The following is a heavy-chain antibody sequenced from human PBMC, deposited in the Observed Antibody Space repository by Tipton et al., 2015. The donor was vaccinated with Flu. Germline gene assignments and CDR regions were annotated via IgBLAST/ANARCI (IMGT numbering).Heavy chain of an antibody. J-gene: IGHJ4*02. CDR1: GFTFSSYG. CDR2: IKGDGSEE. Sequence: RSLRLSCAASGFTFSSYGIHWVRQAPGKGLEWVALIKGDGSEEYYADSVKGRFTISRDNSKNSLFLQMNSLRAEDTAVYYCVRKGFGDYWGQGILVTVSS. V-gene: IGHV3-33*05. CDR3: VRKGFGDY. D-gene: IGHD3-10*01.